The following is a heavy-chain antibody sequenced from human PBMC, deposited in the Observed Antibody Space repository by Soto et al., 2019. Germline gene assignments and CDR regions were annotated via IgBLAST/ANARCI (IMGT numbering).Heavy chain of an antibody. D-gene: IGHD6-19*01. V-gene: IGHV4-39*01. Sequence: SETLSLTCTVSGDSVNISNYFWTWIRQPPGKGLEWIGTIFYSGSTYYNPSLKSRVTISVDTSKNQFSLRLISVTAADTALYYCARRYGWLYFDYWGQGSLVTVS. CDR2: IFYSGST. CDR3: ARRYGWLYFDY. CDR1: GDSVNISNYF. J-gene: IGHJ4*02.